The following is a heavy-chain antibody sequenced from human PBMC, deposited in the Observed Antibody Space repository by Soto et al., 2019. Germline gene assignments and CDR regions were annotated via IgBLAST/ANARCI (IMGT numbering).Heavy chain of an antibody. CDR1: GFTVSNNY. J-gene: IGHJ5*02. CDR2: ISSSSSYI. CDR3: ARDSSMIVPIGFDP. D-gene: IGHD3-22*01. V-gene: IGHV3-21*01. Sequence: LRLSCAVSGFTVSNNYMSWVRQAPGKGLEWVSSISSSSSYIYYADSVKGRFTISRDNAKNSLYLQMNSLRAEDTAVYYCARDSSMIVPIGFDPWGQGTLVTVSS.